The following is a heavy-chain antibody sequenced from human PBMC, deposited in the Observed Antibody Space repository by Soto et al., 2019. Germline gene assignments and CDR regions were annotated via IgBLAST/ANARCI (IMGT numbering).Heavy chain of an antibody. D-gene: IGHD6-19*01. Sequence: QVQLVQSGAEEKKPGASVKVSCKASGYTFTGYAMHWVRQAPGQRLEWMGWINAGNGNTKYSQKFQGRVTITRDTSASTAYMERSSLRAEATAVYYCARAVAVPADFDYWGQGTLVTVS. CDR1: GYTFTGYA. CDR2: INAGNGNT. J-gene: IGHJ4*02. V-gene: IGHV1-3*05. CDR3: ARAVAVPADFDY.